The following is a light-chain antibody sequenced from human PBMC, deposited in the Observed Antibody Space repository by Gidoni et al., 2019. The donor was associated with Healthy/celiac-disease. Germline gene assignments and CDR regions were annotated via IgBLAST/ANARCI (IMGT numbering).Light chain of an antibody. CDR3: QQRSSS. CDR2: DAS. V-gene: IGKV3-11*01. Sequence: IALTQSPATLSLSPGERATLLCRASQSVSSYLAWYQTKPGQAPRLLIYDASNRATGIPPRFSGGGSGTDFTLTISSLEPEDFAVYYCQQRSSSFGQGTKLEIK. CDR1: QSVSSY. J-gene: IGKJ2*04.